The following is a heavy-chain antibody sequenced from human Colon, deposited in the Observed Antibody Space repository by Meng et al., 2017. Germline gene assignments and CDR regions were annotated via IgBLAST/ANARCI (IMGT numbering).Heavy chain of an antibody. Sequence: HEAGPGLMRPSGTLSLECAVSGYAILDHWLSWVRQPPGKGLEWIGEIFHFGSTNYNPSLESRVTISVDKSKNQVSLNLISVTAADTAVYYCARGGGCVNGVCGSLDYWGQGTLVTVSS. CDR1: GYAILDHW. D-gene: IGHD2-8*01. CDR2: IFHFGST. J-gene: IGHJ4*02. V-gene: IGHV4-4*02. CDR3: ARGGGCVNGVCGSLDY.